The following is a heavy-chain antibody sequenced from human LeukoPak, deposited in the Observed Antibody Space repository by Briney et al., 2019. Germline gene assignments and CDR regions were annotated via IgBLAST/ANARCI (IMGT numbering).Heavy chain of an antibody. V-gene: IGHV1-69*13. Sequence: GASVKVSCEASGGTFSSYAISWVRQAPGQGLEWMGGIIPIFGTANYAQKFQGRVTITADESTSTAYMELSSLRSEDTAVYYCARDWGIQQWPPSYFDYWGQGTLVTVSS. CDR1: GGTFSSYA. D-gene: IGHD5-18*01. J-gene: IGHJ4*02. CDR3: ARDWGIQQWPPSYFDY. CDR2: IIPIFGTA.